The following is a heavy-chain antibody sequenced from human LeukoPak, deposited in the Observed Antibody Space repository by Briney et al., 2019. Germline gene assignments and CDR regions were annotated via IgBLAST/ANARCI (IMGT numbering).Heavy chain of an antibody. D-gene: IGHD1-7*01. V-gene: IGHV4-39*01. CDR2: ALFSGPT. Sequence: SETLSLTCSVSSGSISRGNYYWGWIRQPPGERLEWIGSALFSGPTHCRPSLESRVTIFLDTSKNQLSLKLASVTAADTAVYYCATGGVELPHNYYYMDVWGKGTTVTVSS. J-gene: IGHJ6*03. CDR3: ATGGVELPHNYYYMDV. CDR1: SGSISRGNYY.